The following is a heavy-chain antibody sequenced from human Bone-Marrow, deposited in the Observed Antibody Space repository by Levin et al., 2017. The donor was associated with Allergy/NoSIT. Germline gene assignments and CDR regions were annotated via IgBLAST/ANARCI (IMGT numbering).Heavy chain of an antibody. CDR3: PAPAARGGY. V-gene: IGHV3-30*04. J-gene: IGHJ4*02. CDR2: ISYDGSNK. CDR1: GFTFSSYA. Sequence: PGESLKISCAASGFTFSSYAMHWVRQAPGKGLEWVAVISYDGSNKYYADSVKGRFTISRDNSKNTLYLQMNSLRAEDTAVYYCPAPAARGGYWGQGTLVTVSS. D-gene: IGHD6-6*01.